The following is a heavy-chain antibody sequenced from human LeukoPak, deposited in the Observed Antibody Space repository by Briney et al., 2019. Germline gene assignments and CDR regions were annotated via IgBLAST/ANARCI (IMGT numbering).Heavy chain of an antibody. D-gene: IGHD1-14*01. Sequence: PGRSLRLSCAASGFTFNSYGMHWVRQAPGKGLEWVAVISYHESKRYYADSVKGRFTISRDNSKNTLYLQMNSLRAEDTAVYYCAKELLSSPTAEDAFDIWGQGTMVTVCS. CDR3: AKELLSSPTAEDAFDI. V-gene: IGHV3-30*18. CDR1: GFTFNSYG. CDR2: ISYHESKR. J-gene: IGHJ3*02.